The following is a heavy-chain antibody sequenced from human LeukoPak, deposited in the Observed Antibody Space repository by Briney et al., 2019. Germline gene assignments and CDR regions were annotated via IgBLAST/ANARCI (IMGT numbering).Heavy chain of an antibody. CDR2: ISAYNGNT. J-gene: IGHJ4*02. Sequence: GASVKASCKASGYTFTSYGISWVRQAPGQGLEWMGWISAYNGNTNYAQKLQGRVTMTTDTSTSTAYMELRSLRSDDTAVYYCARVLAAAGTRDFDYWGQGTLVTVSS. D-gene: IGHD6-13*01. CDR1: GYTFTSYG. V-gene: IGHV1-18*01. CDR3: ARVLAAAGTRDFDY.